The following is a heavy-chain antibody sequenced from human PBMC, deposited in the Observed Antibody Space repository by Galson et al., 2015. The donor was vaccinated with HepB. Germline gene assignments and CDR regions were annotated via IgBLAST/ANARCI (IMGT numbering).Heavy chain of an antibody. D-gene: IGHD2-15*01. CDR3: AKEGHLGGLDM. Sequence: SLRLSCAASGFTFSHFVMHWVRQAPGKELEWVALISDDGNNKYYADSLKGRLTISSDNSKNTFYLQMNSLRADDAAVYYCAKEGHLGGLDMWGRGTMVSVS. CDR2: ISDDGNNK. V-gene: IGHV3-30*18. CDR1: GFTFSHFV. J-gene: IGHJ3*02.